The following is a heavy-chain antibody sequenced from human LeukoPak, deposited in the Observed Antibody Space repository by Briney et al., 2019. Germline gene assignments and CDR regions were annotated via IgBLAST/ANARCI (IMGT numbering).Heavy chain of an antibody. CDR2: IYSGGST. J-gene: IGHJ3*01. Sequence: GGSLRLSCAASGFIVSTNYMTWVRQAPGKGLEWVSIIYSGGSTYYADSVRGRFIISRENSNNEVVLQMNSLRADDTALYYCARGKTSDDIIEDAFDLWGHGTMVTLSS. D-gene: IGHD3-10*01. CDR3: ARGKTSDDIIEDAFDL. CDR1: GFIVSTNY. V-gene: IGHV3-66*01.